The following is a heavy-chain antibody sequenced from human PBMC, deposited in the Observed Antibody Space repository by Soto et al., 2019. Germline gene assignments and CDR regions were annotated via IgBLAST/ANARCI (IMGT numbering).Heavy chain of an antibody. CDR1: GFTFSTHA. Sequence: QVQLVESGGGVVQPGRSLRLSCAASGFTFSTHAMHWVRQAPGKGLECVAIVSFDGSNKYYADFVKVRFTTSRDHSKNTLYLQMSGLTPEDTAFYYCARDQTGITTAGGGRIDRWGQGTLVTVSS. CDR2: VSFDGSNK. J-gene: IGHJ5*02. D-gene: IGHD6-13*01. V-gene: IGHV3-30-3*01. CDR3: ARDQTGITTAGGGRIDR.